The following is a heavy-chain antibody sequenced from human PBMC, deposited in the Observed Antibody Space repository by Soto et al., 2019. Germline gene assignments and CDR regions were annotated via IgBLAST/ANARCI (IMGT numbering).Heavy chain of an antibody. V-gene: IGHV4-30-2*01. J-gene: IGHJ4*02. CDR1: GGYLSSGGYS. D-gene: IGHD2-2*01. CDR2: MYHSGST. CDR3: ARVPDS. Sequence: SETLSLTCAVSGGYLSSGGYSWSWIRQPPGKGLEWIGYMYHSGSTYYNPSLKSRVTISIDRSKNQFSLKLSSVTAADTAVYYCARVPDSSGQGTLVTVSS.